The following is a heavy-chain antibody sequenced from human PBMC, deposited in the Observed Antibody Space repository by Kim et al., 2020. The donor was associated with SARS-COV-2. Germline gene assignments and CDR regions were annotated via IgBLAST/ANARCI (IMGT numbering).Heavy chain of an antibody. D-gene: IGHD3-22*01. CDR1: GYTFTSYY. CDR3: ARAVPYYYDSSGYYQLYFDY. CDR2: INPSGGST. J-gene: IGHJ4*01. V-gene: IGHV1-46*01. Sequence: ASVKVSCKASGYTFTSYYMHWVRQAPGQGLEWMGIINPSGGSTSYAQKFQGRVTMTRDTSTSTVYMELSSLRSEDTAVYYCARAVPYYYDSSGYYQLYFDYWGQEPWSPSPQ.